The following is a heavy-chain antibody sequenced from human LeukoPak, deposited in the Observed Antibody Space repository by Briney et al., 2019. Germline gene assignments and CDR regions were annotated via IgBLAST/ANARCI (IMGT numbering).Heavy chain of an antibody. Sequence: GGSLRLSCAASEFTFSSYNMNWVRQAPGKGPEWVSSISRSSSYLYYAVSVKGRFTISRDNAKNSLYLQMNSLRAEDTAVYYCAKYGGYYFDPFDYWGQGTLVTVSS. D-gene: IGHD3-22*01. CDR1: EFTFSSYN. V-gene: IGHV3-21*01. CDR3: AKYGGYYFDPFDY. J-gene: IGHJ4*02. CDR2: ISRSSSYL.